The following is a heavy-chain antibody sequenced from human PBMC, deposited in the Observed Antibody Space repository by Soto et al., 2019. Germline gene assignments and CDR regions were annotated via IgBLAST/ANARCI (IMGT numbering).Heavy chain of an antibody. D-gene: IGHD6-13*01. CDR2: MNPIRSNT. CDR1: DYTFNRYD. CDR3: AITAVYNSSPHYFNREF. Sequence: ASVKVSCHAYDYTFNRYDIKWERQATGHGLEWMGWMNPIRSNTGYAQKFQGRVTMTRITTISTAYMELSSLRSEDTAVYYCAITAVYNSSPHYFNREFRGKVTTIT. V-gene: IGHV1-8*01. J-gene: IGHJ6*03.